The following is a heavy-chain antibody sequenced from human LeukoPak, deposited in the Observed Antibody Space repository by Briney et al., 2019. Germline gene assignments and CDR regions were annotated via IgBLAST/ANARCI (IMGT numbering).Heavy chain of an antibody. V-gene: IGHV4-38-2*02. CDR2: VHHSGAT. Sequence: PSETLSLTCSVSGYSISRGYHWAWVRPPPGKGLEWIGSVHHSGATYYNPSFNSRLTISVDTSKNQFSLKMDSVTAADTAVYYCARINFNPDYWGQGTLVSVSS. D-gene: IGHD1-14*01. CDR3: ARINFNPDY. CDR1: GYSISRGYH. J-gene: IGHJ4*02.